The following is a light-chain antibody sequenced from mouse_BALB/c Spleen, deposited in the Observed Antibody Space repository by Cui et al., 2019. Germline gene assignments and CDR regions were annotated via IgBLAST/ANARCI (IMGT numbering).Light chain of an antibody. Sequence: EILLTQSPAIIAASPGEKVTITCSASSSVSYMNWYQQKPGASPKIWIYGISNRASGVPARFSGSGSGTSFSFTINSMEAEDVATYYCQQRSSYPRTFGGGTKLEIK. CDR1: SSVSY. CDR3: QQRSSYPRT. V-gene: IGKV4-90*01. J-gene: IGKJ1*01. CDR2: GIS.